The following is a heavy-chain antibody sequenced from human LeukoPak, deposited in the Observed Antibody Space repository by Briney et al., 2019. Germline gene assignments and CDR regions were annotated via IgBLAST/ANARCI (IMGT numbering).Heavy chain of an antibody. CDR2: IYTSGST. CDR1: GGSISSYY. V-gene: IGHV4-4*07. D-gene: IGHD6-13*01. J-gene: IGHJ4*02. Sequence: SETLSLTCTVSGGSISSYYWSWIRQPAGKGLEWIGRIYTSGSTSYNPSLKSRVTMSVDTSKNQFSLKLSSVTAADTAVYYCARDRFIGYSSSWYKTTKSFYYFDYWGQGTLVTVSS. CDR3: ARDRFIGYSSSWYKTTKSFYYFDY.